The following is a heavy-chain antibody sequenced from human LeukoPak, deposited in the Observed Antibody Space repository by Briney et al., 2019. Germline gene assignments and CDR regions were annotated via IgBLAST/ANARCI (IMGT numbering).Heavy chain of an antibody. D-gene: IGHD4-17*01. V-gene: IGHV3-23*01. J-gene: IGHJ4*02. Sequence: PGGSLRLSCAASGFTFSSYAMSWVRQAPGKGLEWVSVISGSGGSTNYADSVKGRFTISRDNSRNTLFLQMNTLRAEDTAVYYCAKDLNYGDLPDYWGQGTLVTVSS. CDR2: ISGSGGST. CDR1: GFTFSSYA. CDR3: AKDLNYGDLPDY.